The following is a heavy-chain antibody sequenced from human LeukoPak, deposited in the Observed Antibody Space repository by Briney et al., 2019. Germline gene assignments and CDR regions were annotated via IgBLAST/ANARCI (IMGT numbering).Heavy chain of an antibody. Sequence: PSETLSLTCTVSGGSISSSSYYWGWIRQPPGKGLEWIGSIYYSGSTYYNPSLKSRVTISVDTSKNQFSLKLSSVTAADTAVYYCARALVVPAAWGAFDIWGQGTMVTVSS. CDR2: IYYSGST. CDR3: ARALVVPAAWGAFDI. D-gene: IGHD2-2*01. V-gene: IGHV4-39*07. CDR1: GGSISSSSYY. J-gene: IGHJ3*02.